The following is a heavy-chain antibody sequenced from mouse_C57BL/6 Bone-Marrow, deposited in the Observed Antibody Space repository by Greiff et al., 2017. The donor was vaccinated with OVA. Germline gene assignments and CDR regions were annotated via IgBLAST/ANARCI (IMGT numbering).Heavy chain of an antibody. Sequence: EVQVVESGPGLVKPSQSLSLTCSVTGYSITSGYYWNWIRQFPGNKLEWMGYISYDGSNNYNPSLKNRISITRDTSKNQFFLKLNSVTTEDTATYYCARGEMGLGFAYWGQGTLVTVSA. V-gene: IGHV3-6*01. J-gene: IGHJ3*01. CDR2: ISYDGSN. CDR1: GYSITSGYY. D-gene: IGHD2-3*01. CDR3: ARGEMGLGFAY.